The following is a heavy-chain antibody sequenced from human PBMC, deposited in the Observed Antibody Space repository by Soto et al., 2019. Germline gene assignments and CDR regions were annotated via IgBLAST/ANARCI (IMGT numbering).Heavy chain of an antibody. J-gene: IGHJ4*02. CDR3: ARQVDTCYFDY. CDR2: IYHSGST. V-gene: IGHV4-59*01. D-gene: IGHD2-2*01. CDR1: GGSISGYY. Sequence: SETMSLPCAVCGGSISGYYWSCIRQPPGKGLEWIGYIYHSGSTNYNPSLKSRVTISVDTSKNQFSLKLSSVTAADTAVYYCARQVDTCYFDYWGQGTLITSPQ.